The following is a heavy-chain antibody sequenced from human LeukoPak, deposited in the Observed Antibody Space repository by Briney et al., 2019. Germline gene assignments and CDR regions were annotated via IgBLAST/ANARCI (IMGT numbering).Heavy chain of an antibody. CDR2: IYYSGST. V-gene: IGHV4-61*08. D-gene: IGHD6-25*01. Sequence: SETLSLTCTVSGGSINNGGYYWSWIRQPPGKGLEWIGYIYYSGSTNYNPSLKSRVTISVDTSKNQFSLKLSSVTAANTVVYYCAGRGLGAFDIWGQGTMVTVSS. J-gene: IGHJ3*02. CDR1: GGSINNGGYY. CDR3: AGRGLGAFDI.